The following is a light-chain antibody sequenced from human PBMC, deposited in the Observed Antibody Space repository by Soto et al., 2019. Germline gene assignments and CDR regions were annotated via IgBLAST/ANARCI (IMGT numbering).Light chain of an antibody. Sequence: QSVLTQPPPVSGAPGQRVTISCTGGSSNIGAGYDVHWYRQFPGTAPKLLVYGNNNRPSGISDRFSASKSGSSASLAITGLQAEDEADYYCQSYDTSLRAWVFGGGTQLTVL. CDR2: GNN. CDR1: SSNIGAGYD. CDR3: QSYDTSLRAWV. V-gene: IGLV1-40*01. J-gene: IGLJ3*02.